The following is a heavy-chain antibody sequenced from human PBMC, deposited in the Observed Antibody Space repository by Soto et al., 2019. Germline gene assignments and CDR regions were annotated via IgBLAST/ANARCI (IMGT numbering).Heavy chain of an antibody. Sequence: EVQLVESGGGLVQPGGSLRLSCAASGFTFSSYSMNWVRQAPGKGLEWVSYISSSSSTIYYADSVKGRFTISRDNAKNSLYLQMNSLRADDTAVYYCASDFTSRLWSFDYWGQGTLVTVSS. V-gene: IGHV3-48*01. CDR3: ASDFTSRLWSFDY. CDR1: GFTFSSYS. CDR2: ISSSSSTI. J-gene: IGHJ4*02. D-gene: IGHD2-2*01.